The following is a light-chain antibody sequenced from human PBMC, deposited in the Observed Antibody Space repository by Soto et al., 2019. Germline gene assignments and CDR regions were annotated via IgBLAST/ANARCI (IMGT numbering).Light chain of an antibody. CDR2: DVS. V-gene: IGLV2-11*01. CDR1: SSDVGGYNY. Sequence: QSALTQPRSVSGSPGQSVTISCTGTSSDVGGYNYVSWYQQHPGKAPKLLIYDVSKRPSGVRDRFSGSKSGNTASLTISGLRADDEANYYCCSYAGTFLVFGGGTKVTVL. J-gene: IGLJ2*01. CDR3: CSYAGTFLV.